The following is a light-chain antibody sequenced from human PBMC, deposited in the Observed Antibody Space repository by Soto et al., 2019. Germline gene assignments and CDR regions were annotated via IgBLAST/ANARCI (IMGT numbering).Light chain of an antibody. Sequence: QSVLTQPASVSGSPGQLITISCTGTSSDVGNYDLVSWYQQHPGKVPKLIVYEGSKRPSGVSSRFSGSNSGNTASLTISGLQVEDEADYYCCSYASTNTFVFGTGTKVTLL. CDR2: EGS. V-gene: IGLV2-23*03. CDR3: CSYASTNTFV. J-gene: IGLJ1*01. CDR1: SSDVGNYDL.